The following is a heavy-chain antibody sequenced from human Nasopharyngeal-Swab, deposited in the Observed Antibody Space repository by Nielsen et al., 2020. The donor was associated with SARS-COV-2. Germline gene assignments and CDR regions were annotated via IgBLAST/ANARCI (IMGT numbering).Heavy chain of an antibody. CDR3: VKGPPAVIHYFDY. CDR2: ISGSGEST. D-gene: IGHD2-21*01. J-gene: IGHJ4*02. Sequence: GGSLRLSCAASGFTFSTYDMSWVRQAPGKGLGWVSGISGSGESTHYADSVKGRFTISRDNSKNTLYLQMNSLRAEDTAVYYCVKGPPAVIHYFDYWGQGTLVTVSS. CDR1: GFTFSTYD. V-gene: IGHV3-23*01.